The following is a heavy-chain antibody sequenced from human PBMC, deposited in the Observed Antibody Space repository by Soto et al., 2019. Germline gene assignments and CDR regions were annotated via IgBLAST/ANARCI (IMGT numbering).Heavy chain of an antibody. CDR2: INHSGST. J-gene: IGHJ6*02. CDR3: ARGATGDLYYYYGMDV. Sequence: SETLSLTCAVYGGSFSGYYWSWIRQPPGKGLEWIGEINHSGSTNYNPSLKSRVTISVDTSKNQFSLKLSSVTAADTAVYYCARGATGDLYYYYGMDVWGQGTTVTVSS. CDR1: GGSFSGYY. D-gene: IGHD4-4*01. V-gene: IGHV4-34*01.